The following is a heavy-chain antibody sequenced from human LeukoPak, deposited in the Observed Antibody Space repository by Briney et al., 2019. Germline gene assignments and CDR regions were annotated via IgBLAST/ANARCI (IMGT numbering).Heavy chain of an antibody. D-gene: IGHD4-17*01. CDR2: IYWNDDK. CDR1: GFSLSTSGVG. CDR3: AHSGTVTTPHDAFDI. V-gene: IGHV2-5*01. J-gene: IGHJ3*02. Sequence: SGPTLVNPTQTLTLICTFSGFSLSTSGVGVGWIRQPPGKALEWLALIYWNDDKRYSPSLKSRLTITKDTSKNQVVLTMTNMDPVDTATYYCAHSGTVTTPHDAFDIWGQGTMVTVSS.